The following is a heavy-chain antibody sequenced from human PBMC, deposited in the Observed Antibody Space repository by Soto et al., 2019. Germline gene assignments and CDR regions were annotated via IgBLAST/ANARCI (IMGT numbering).Heavy chain of an antibody. J-gene: IGHJ5*02. Sequence: QVQLVQSGAEVKKPGASVKVSCKASGYTFTSYDINWVRQATGQGLEWMGWMNPNSGNTGYAQKFQGRVTMTRNTSIRTAYMELSSLRSEDTAVYYCARVHAVRGVIRWFDPWGQGTLVTVSS. CDR3: ARVHAVRGVIRWFDP. V-gene: IGHV1-8*01. CDR1: GYTFTSYD. D-gene: IGHD3-10*01. CDR2: MNPNSGNT.